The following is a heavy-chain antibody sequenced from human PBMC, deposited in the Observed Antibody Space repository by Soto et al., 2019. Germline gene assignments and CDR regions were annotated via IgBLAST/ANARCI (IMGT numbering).Heavy chain of an antibody. CDR2: IYSGDSDT. CDR3: ARRPLGGDDAFDI. Sequence: PGESLKISCKGSGDSFTSYWIGWVRQMPGKGLEWMGIIYSGDSDTRYSPSFQGQVTISADKSISTAYLQWSSLKASDTAMYYCARRPLGGDDAFDIWGQGTMVTVSS. V-gene: IGHV5-51*01. CDR1: GDSFTSYW. D-gene: IGHD3-16*01. J-gene: IGHJ3*02.